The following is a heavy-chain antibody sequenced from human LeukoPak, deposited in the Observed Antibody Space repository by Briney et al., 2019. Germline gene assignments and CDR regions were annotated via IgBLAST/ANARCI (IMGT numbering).Heavy chain of an antibody. CDR3: ARVLLVSSGTFYFDY. CDR2: IHYIGST. CDR1: GGSISSYY. J-gene: IGHJ4*02. Sequence: SETLSLTCTVSGGSISSYYWSWVRPPPGKGLEWIGYIHYIGSTNYNPSLKNRVTISVDTSKNQFSLKLTSVTAADTAVYYCARVLLVSSGTFYFDYWGQGTLVTVSS. V-gene: IGHV4-59*01. D-gene: IGHD6-25*01.